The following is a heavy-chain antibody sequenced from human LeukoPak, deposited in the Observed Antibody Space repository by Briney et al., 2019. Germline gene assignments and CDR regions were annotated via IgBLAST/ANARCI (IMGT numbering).Heavy chain of an antibody. J-gene: IGHJ4*02. CDR2: IYPGDSDT. D-gene: IGHD2-21*01. Sequence: GESLKISCKGSGYNFISYWIGWVRQMPGKGLEWMGIIYPGDSDTRYSPSFQGQVTISADGSIGTAYLQWSSLKASDTAMYYCATTHCGGECYLYWGQGTLITVSS. V-gene: IGHV5-51*01. CDR1: GYNFISYW. CDR3: ATTHCGGECYLY.